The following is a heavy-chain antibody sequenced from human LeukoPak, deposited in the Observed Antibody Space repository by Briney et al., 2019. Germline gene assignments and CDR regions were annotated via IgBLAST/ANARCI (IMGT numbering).Heavy chain of an antibody. CDR2: INPDSGGT. D-gene: IGHD3-22*01. Sequence: GASVKASCKASGYTFTGYYMHWVRQARGQGLEWMGSINPDSGGTNYAQKFQGRVTMTRDTSISTAYMELSRLRSDDTAVYYCARAKNERITMIVVVKPPDYWGQGTLVTVSS. CDR1: GYTFTGYY. V-gene: IGHV1-2*02. J-gene: IGHJ4*02. CDR3: ARAKNERITMIVVVKPPDY.